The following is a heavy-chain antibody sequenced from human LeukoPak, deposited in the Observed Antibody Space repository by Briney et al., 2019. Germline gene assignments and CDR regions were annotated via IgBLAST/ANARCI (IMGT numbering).Heavy chain of an antibody. CDR2: ISYDGSNK. D-gene: IGHD6-19*01. J-gene: IGHJ4*02. V-gene: IGHV3-30*04. Sequence: ERSLRLSCAASGFTFSSYAMHWVRQAPGKGLEWVAVISYDGSNKYYADSVKGRFTISRDNSKNTLYLQMNSLRAEDTAVYYCARESVAFSSGWYAGDYWGQGTLVTVSS. CDR3: ARESVAFSSGWYAGDY. CDR1: GFTFSSYA.